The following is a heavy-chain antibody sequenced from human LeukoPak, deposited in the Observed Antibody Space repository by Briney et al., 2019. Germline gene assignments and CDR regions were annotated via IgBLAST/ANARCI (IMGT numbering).Heavy chain of an antibody. CDR3: ARGRVYGSYGWFDFDY. CDR2: ISSSSSTI. Sequence: GGSLRLSCAASGFTFSSYSMNWVRQAPGKGLEWVSYISSSSSTIYYADSVKGRFTISRDNAKNSLYLQMNSLRAEDTAVYYCARGRVYGSYGWFDFDYWGQGTLVTVSS. V-gene: IGHV3-48*01. D-gene: IGHD5-18*01. CDR1: GFTFSSYS. J-gene: IGHJ4*02.